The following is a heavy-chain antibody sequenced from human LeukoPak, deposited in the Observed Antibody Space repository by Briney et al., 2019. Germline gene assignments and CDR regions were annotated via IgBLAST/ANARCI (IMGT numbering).Heavy chain of an antibody. V-gene: IGHV3-21*01. CDR3: ARFYGDETYFDY. J-gene: IGHJ4*02. D-gene: IGHD4-17*01. CDR2: FTSSSSSI. CDR1: GFTFSAYT. Sequence: GGSLRLSCAASGFTFSAYTMSWVRQAPGKGLEWVSSFTSSSSSIYYADSVKGRFTISRDNAKNSLYLQMNSLRAEDTAVYYCARFYGDETYFDYWGQGTLVTVSS.